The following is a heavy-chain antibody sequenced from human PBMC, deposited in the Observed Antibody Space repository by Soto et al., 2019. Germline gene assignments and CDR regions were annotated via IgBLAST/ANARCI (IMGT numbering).Heavy chain of an antibody. CDR1: GFSFGDYA. D-gene: IGHD3-3*01. Sequence: PGASLTLSCTASGFSFGDYAMSWLSQAPGKGLEWVGFIRRKACGGTTEYAASVKGRFTISRDDSKSIAYLQMNSLKIEDTAVYYCSNYDFWSGYYYYGGQGTRVTVSS. CDR2: IRRKACGGTT. J-gene: IGHJ4*02. CDR3: SNYDFWSGYYYY. V-gene: IGHV3-49*03.